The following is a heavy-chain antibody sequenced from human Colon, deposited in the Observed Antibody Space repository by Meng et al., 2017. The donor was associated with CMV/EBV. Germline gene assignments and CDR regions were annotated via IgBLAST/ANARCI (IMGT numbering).Heavy chain of an antibody. Sequence: SETLSLTCTVSGGSISSSSYYWGWIRQPPGKGLEWIGSIYNSGSTYYNPPLKSRVTISVDTSKNQFSLKLNSVTAADTAVYYCARDGGRWSSSSGYGMDVWGQGTTVTVSS. CDR1: GGSISSSSYY. D-gene: IGHD2-2*01. CDR3: ARDGGRWSSSSGYGMDV. J-gene: IGHJ6*02. V-gene: IGHV4-39*07. CDR2: IYNSGST.